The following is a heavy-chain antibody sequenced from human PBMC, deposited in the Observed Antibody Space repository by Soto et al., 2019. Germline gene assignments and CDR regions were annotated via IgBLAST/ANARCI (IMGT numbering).Heavy chain of an antibody. D-gene: IGHD3-10*01. CDR3: ATQPGGGGY. J-gene: IGHJ4*02. V-gene: IGHV3-53*01. CDR1: GFTVSNNY. CDR2: IYSGGYT. Sequence: EVQLVESGGGLIQPGGSLRLSCAVSGFTVSNNYMSWVRQAPGKGLEGVSVIYSGGYTAYGDSVKGRFTISRDNSKNTLFLQINSPGPPGPAVFSWATQPGGGGYWGQGTLVTVSS.